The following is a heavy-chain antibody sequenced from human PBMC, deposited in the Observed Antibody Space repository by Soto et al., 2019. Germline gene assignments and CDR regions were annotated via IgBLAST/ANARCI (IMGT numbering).Heavy chain of an antibody. Sequence: QVQLQESGQGLVKPSGTLSLTCAVSGGSISSSNWWSWVRQPPGKGLEWIGEIYHSGSTNYNPSLKSRVTISVDKSKNQFSLKLSSVTAAVTAVYYCARDRFAVITTNYYYYGMDVWGQGTTVTVSS. V-gene: IGHV4-4*02. CDR2: IYHSGST. J-gene: IGHJ6*02. CDR3: ARDRFAVITTNYYYYGMDV. D-gene: IGHD2-21*01. CDR1: GGSISSSNW.